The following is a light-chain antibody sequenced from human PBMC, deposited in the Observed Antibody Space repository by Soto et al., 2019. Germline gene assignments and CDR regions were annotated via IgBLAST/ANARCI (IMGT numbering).Light chain of an antibody. V-gene: IGKV3-20*01. Sequence: EIVLTQSPGTLSLSPGERATLSCRAIQHISSSYLDWYQQKPGQAPRLLIYGASSRATGIPDRFSGSGSGTDFTLTISRLEPEDFAVYYCQQYGSSPFTFGPGTKVYIK. J-gene: IGKJ3*01. CDR2: GAS. CDR1: QHISSSY. CDR3: QQYGSSPFT.